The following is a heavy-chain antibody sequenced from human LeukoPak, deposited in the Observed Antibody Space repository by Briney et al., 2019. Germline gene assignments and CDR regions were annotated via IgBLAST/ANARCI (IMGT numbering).Heavy chain of an antibody. D-gene: IGHD3-22*01. J-gene: IGHJ4*02. Sequence: AGGSLRLSCAASGFTFSSYAMSWVRQAPGKGLELVSAISGSGGSTYYADSVKGRFTISRDNSKNTLYLQMNSLRAEDTAVYYCAKKAPHYYDSSGHSDDYFDYWGQGTLVTVSS. V-gene: IGHV3-23*01. CDR3: AKKAPHYYDSSGHSDDYFDY. CDR1: GFTFSSYA. CDR2: ISGSGGST.